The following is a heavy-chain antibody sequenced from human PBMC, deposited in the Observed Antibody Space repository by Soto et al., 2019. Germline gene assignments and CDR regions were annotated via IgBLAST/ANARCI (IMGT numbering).Heavy chain of an antibody. J-gene: IGHJ6*03. CDR2: IYWDDDK. Sequence: SGPTLVNPTQTLTLTCTFSGFSLSTSGVGVGWIRQPPGKALEWLALIYWDDDKRYSPSLKSRLTITKDTSKNQVVLTMTNMDPVDTATYYCAHRAPGGYSGYDAGYYYYMDVWGKGTTVTVSS. V-gene: IGHV2-5*02. CDR1: GFSLSTSGVG. D-gene: IGHD5-12*01. CDR3: AHRAPGGYSGYDAGYYYYMDV.